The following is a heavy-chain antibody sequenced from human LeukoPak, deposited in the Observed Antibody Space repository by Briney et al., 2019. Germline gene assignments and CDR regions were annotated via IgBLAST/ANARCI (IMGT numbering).Heavy chain of an antibody. CDR3: AKARIAVAGTTASLQY. J-gene: IGHJ1*01. CDR1: GFTFSNYG. CDR2: ISYDGSNK. Sequence: GGSLRLSCAASGFTFSNYGMHWVRQAPGKGLEWVAVISYDGSNKYYADSMKGRFTVSRDNSKNTLYLQMNSLRTEDTAVYYCAKARIAVAGTTASLQYWGQGTLVTVSS. D-gene: IGHD6-19*01. V-gene: IGHV3-30*18.